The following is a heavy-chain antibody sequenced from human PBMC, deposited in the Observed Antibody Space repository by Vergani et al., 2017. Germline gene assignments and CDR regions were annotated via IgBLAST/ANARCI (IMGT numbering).Heavy chain of an antibody. D-gene: IGHD2-15*01. CDR1: GFTSSGYW. CDR3: ARGGKGIIMVVPSTHL. Sequence: EVKLVESGGGLVRPGGSLRLSCVASGFTSSGYWMNWVRQAPGKGLEWVASIKQDGSEKTYGDSVKGRFTISRDNVKKSLFLQMNSLRVDDTAVYYCARGGKGIIMVVPSTHLWGQGTQVSVS. CDR2: IKQDGSEK. J-gene: IGHJ4*02. V-gene: IGHV3-7*01.